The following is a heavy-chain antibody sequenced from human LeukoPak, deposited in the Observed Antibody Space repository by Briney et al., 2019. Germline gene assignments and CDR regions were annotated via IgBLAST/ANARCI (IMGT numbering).Heavy chain of an antibody. V-gene: IGHV1-2*02. J-gene: IGHJ6*03. Sequence: ASVKVSCKASGYIFTGYYMQWVRQAPGQGLEWMGWINPNSGGTNYARKFQGRVTMTRDTSISTAYMELSRLRSDDTAVYYCARSDYYYYYMDVWGKGTTVTVSS. CDR2: INPNSGGT. CDR3: ARSDYYYYYMDV. CDR1: GYIFTGYY.